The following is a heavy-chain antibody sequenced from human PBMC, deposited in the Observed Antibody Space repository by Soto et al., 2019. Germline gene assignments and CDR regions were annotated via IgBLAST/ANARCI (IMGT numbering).Heavy chain of an antibody. CDR2: IXPXXSXX. J-gene: IGHJ5*01. Sequence: GESLKISCKASGYNFTAFWIHWVRQMPGKGLXXLGXIXPXXSXXXYSPSFEGHVTISTDNSITTAYLQWSSLRASDTALYFCARVHKNWFDSWAQGTMVTVSS. V-gene: IGHV5-10-1*01. CDR1: GYNFTAFW. CDR3: ARVHKNWFDS.